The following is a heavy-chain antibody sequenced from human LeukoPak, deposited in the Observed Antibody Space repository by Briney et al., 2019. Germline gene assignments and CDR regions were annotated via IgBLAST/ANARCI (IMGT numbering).Heavy chain of an antibody. D-gene: IGHD2-2*01. V-gene: IGHV3-9*01. CDR2: ISWNSGSI. J-gene: IGHJ3*01. Sequence: GGSVRLSCAASGFTFDDYAMHWVRQAPGKGLEWVSGISWNSGSIGYADSAKGRFTISRDNSKNTLYLQMNSLRAEDTAVYYCAKGRVVPAAISVWGQGTMVTVSS. CDR1: GFTFDDYA. CDR3: AKGRVVPAAISV.